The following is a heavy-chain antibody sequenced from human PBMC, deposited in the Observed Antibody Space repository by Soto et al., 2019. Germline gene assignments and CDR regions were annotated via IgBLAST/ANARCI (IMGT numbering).Heavy chain of an antibody. Sequence: SETLSLTCTVSGGSISSADYYWSWIRQHPGKGLEWIGYIYYSGSTNYNPSLKSRASISVDTSKNQFSLRLSSVTAADTAVYYCARVDPTHDAFDVWGPGTMVT. CDR3: ARVDPTHDAFDV. CDR1: GGSISSADYY. J-gene: IGHJ3*01. CDR2: IYYSGST. V-gene: IGHV4-31*03. D-gene: IGHD5-12*01.